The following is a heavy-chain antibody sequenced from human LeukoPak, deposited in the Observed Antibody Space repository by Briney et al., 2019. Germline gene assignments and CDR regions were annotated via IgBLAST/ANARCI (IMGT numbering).Heavy chain of an antibody. V-gene: IGHV3-33*01. CDR1: GFTFSSYG. CDR2: IWYDGSNK. Sequence: GGSLRLSCAASGFTFSSYGMHWVRQAPGKGLEWVAVIWYDGSNKYYADSVKGRFTISRDNSKNTLYLQMNSLRAEDTAVSYCARGLYYYDSSGYSPSDYWGQGTLVTVSS. D-gene: IGHD3-22*01. J-gene: IGHJ4*02. CDR3: ARGLYYYDSSGYSPSDY.